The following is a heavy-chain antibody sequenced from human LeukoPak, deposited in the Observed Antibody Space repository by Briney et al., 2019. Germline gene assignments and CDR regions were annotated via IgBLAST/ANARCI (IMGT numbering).Heavy chain of an antibody. CDR2: IKTKVHGGTI. Sequence: PGGSLRLSCAASGIAFNEAWVTWVRQPPGKGLEWVGRIKTKVHGGTIDYAAPVKGRFIISRDDSKNMLYLEMNGLKSEDTGLYSCSPDCAGSTTCYRDYHIWGQGTMVTVSS. CDR1: GIAFNEAW. J-gene: IGHJ3*02. D-gene: IGHD2/OR15-2a*01. V-gene: IGHV3-15*01. CDR3: SPDCAGSTTCYRDYHI.